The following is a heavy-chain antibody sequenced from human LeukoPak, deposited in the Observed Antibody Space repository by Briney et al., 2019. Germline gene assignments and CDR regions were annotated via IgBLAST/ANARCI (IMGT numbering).Heavy chain of an antibody. V-gene: IGHV3-53*01. CDR2: IYSGGST. CDR1: GFTVSSNY. Sequence: PGGSLRLSCAASGFTVSSNYMSWVRQAPGKGLEWVSVIYSGGSTYYADSVKGRFTISRHNSKNTLYLQMNSLRAEDTAVYYCAILGRGSIWFGELPFYFGYWGQGALVTVSS. J-gene: IGHJ4*02. D-gene: IGHD3-10*01. CDR3: AILGRGSIWFGELPFYFGY.